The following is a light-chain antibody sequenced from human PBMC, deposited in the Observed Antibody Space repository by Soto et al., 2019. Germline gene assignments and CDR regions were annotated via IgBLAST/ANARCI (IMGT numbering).Light chain of an antibody. CDR3: QQYYNWPRT. CDR1: QSVSSN. V-gene: IGKV3-15*01. CDR2: GAS. Sequence: IGRTQYPDTPSVSPGERATLSCRASQSVSSNLAWYQQKPGQAPRLLFYGASTRATGLPARFSGTGSGTEFTLTINSLQAEDSAVYYCQQYYNWPRTFGQGTRLEIK. J-gene: IGKJ5*01.